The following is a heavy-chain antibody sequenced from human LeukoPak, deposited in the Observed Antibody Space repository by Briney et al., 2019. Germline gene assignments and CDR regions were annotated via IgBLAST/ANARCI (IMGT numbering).Heavy chain of an antibody. CDR1: GHTFTSYG. V-gene: IGHV1-18*01. Sequence: ASVKVSCKASGHTFTSYGISWVRQAPGQGLEWMGWISAYNGNTNYAQKLQGRVTMTTDTSTSTAYMELRSLRSDDTAVYYCARVHGYCSSTSCYTPRAYSGQGTLVTVSS. D-gene: IGHD2-2*02. CDR2: ISAYNGNT. J-gene: IGHJ4*02. CDR3: ARVHGYCSSTSCYTPRAY.